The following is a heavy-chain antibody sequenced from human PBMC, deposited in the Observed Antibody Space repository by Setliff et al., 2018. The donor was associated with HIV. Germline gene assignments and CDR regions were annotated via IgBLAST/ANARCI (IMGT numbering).Heavy chain of an antibody. J-gene: IGHJ5*02. D-gene: IGHD2-15*01. Sequence: SETPSLTCTVSGGSIRSYYWSWIRQPPGKGLEWIGYIYYSGSTNYNPSLKSRVTISVDTSKNQFSLKLSSVTAADTAVYYCARSVGYCSGGSCSNWFDPWGQGTLVTVSS. CDR3: ARSVGYCSGGSCSNWFDP. V-gene: IGHV4-59*08. CDR1: GGSIRSYY. CDR2: IYYSGST.